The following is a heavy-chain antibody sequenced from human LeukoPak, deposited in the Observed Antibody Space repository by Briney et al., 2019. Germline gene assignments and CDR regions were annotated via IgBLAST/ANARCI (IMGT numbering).Heavy chain of an antibody. CDR3: AKWYDSRWHLDI. CDR2: IRGNSGDT. CDR1: GFTFSSYA. D-gene: IGHD3-22*01. J-gene: IGHJ2*01. V-gene: IGHV3-23*01. Sequence: GGSLRLSCAASGFTFSSYAMVWVRQDPGKGLECVSAIRGNSGDTFYADSVRGRFTISRDNSKNTLYLQMNTLTAEDTAVYYCAKWYDSRWHLDIWGRGTLVTVPS.